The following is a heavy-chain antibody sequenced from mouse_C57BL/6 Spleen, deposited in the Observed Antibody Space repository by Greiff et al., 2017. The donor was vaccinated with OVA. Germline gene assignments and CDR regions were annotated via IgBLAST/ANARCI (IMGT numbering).Heavy chain of an antibody. V-gene: IGHV1-74*01. D-gene: IGHD2-5*01. Sequence: QVHVKQPGAELVKPGASVKVSCKASGYTFTSYWMHWVKQRPGQGLEWIGRIHPSDSDTNYNQKFKGKATLTVDKSSSTAYMQLSSLTSEDSAVYYCAIGDSNYVCFDYWGQGTTLTVSS. CDR3: AIGDSNYVCFDY. J-gene: IGHJ2*01. CDR1: GYTFTSYW. CDR2: IHPSDSDT.